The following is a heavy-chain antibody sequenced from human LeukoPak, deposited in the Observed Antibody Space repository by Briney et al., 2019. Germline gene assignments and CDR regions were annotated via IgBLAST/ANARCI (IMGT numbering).Heavy chain of an antibody. J-gene: IGHJ4*02. CDR1: GGTFSSYA. CDR3: ARGRYSSPAEFDY. D-gene: IGHD6-13*01. V-gene: IGHV1-69*06. CDR2: IIPIFGTA. Sequence: SVKVSCKASGGTFSSYAISWVRQAPGQGLEWMGGIIPIFGTANYAQKFQGRVTITADKSTSTAYMELSSLRSEDTAVYYCARGRYSSPAEFDYWGQGTLVTVSS.